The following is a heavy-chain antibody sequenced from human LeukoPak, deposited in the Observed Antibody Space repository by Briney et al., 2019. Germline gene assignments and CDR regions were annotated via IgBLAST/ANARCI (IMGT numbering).Heavy chain of an antibody. CDR1: GFTLSSYS. Sequence: PGGSLRLSCSTSGFTLSSYSMNWVRQAPGKGLEWISYICYGSTTIYYADSVKGRFTISRANAKNYLYLQLNSLRADDTTADYCARDVEQWLVRVYYFDYWGQGNLVTVSS. V-gene: IGHV3-48*01. CDR2: ICYGSTTI. J-gene: IGHJ4*02. D-gene: IGHD6-19*01. CDR3: ARDVEQWLVRVYYFDY.